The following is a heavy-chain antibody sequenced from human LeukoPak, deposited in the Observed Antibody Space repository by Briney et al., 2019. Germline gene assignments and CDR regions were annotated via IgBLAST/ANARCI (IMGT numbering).Heavy chain of an antibody. CDR1: GYTFTSYA. D-gene: IGHD3-22*01. Sequence: ASVKVSCKASGYTFTSYAMNWVRQAPGHGLECMGWINTNPGSPTYAQGFTGRFVFSLYTSVSTAYLQISSLKAEDTAVYYCARDPYYYDSSGYPLGYWGQGTLVTVSS. V-gene: IGHV7-4-1*02. CDR3: ARDPYYYDSSGYPLGY. CDR2: INTNPGSP. J-gene: IGHJ4*02.